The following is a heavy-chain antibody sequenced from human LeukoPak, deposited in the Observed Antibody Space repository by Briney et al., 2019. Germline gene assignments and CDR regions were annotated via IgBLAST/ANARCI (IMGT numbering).Heavy chain of an antibody. CDR2: ISSSSSYI. CDR3: AKPGGRGTYPFDF. Sequence: GGSLRLSCAASGFTFSSYSMNWVRQAPGKGLEWVSSISSSSSYIYYADSVKGRFTISRDNAKNSLYLQMNSLRAEDTAVYYCAKPGGRGTYPFDFWGQGTLVTVSS. V-gene: IGHV3-21*04. D-gene: IGHD1-26*01. J-gene: IGHJ4*02. CDR1: GFTFSSYS.